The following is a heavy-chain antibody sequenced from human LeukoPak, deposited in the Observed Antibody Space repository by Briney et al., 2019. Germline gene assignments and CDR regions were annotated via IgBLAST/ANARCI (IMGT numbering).Heavy chain of an antibody. J-gene: IGHJ3*02. CDR3: ARGGATVTYVVAFDI. D-gene: IGHD4-17*01. V-gene: IGHV1-69*01. CDR2: IIPIFGTA. Sequence: SVKVSCKASGGTFSSYAISWVRQAPGQGPEWMGGIIPIFGTANYAQKFQGRVTITADESTSTAYMELSSLRSEDTAVYYCARGGATVTYVVAFDIWGQGTMVTVSS. CDR1: GGTFSSYA.